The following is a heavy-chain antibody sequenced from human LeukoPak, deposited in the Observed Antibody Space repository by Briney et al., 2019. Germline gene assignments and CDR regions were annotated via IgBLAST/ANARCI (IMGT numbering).Heavy chain of an antibody. V-gene: IGHV3-30*14. D-gene: IGHD2-21*02. Sequence: GGSLRLSCAASGFTFSSYVMHWVRQAPGKGLEWVAIISYDGINEYYADSVKGRFTISRDNSKNTLYLQMGSLRAEDMAVYYCARARLVVTAFDSWGQGTLVTVSS. CDR2: ISYDGINE. CDR3: ARARLVVTAFDS. J-gene: IGHJ4*02. CDR1: GFTFSSYV.